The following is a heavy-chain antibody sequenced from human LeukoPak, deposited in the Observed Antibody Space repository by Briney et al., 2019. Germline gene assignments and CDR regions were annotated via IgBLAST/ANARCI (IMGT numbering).Heavy chain of an antibody. J-gene: IGHJ6*03. CDR1: GGSITGSDYY. Sequence: SETLSLNCTVSGGSITGSDYYWGWIRQPPGKGLEWIGSIHYTGTTYYHPYLRSRVTISVDTSKNQFSLRLSSVSAADTAVYCCASLTGYPRRLIYYHYYYMDGWGKGTTVTVSS. CDR3: ASLTGYPRRLIYYHYYYMDG. D-gene: IGHD7-27*01. V-gene: IGHV4-39*07. CDR2: IHYTGTT.